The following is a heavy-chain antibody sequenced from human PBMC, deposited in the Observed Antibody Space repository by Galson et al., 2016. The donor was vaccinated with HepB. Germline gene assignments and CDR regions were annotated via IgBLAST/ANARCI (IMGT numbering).Heavy chain of an antibody. CDR2: IKQDGSEK. Sequence: SLRLSCAASGFTFSSYWVSWVRQAPGKGLEWVANIKQDGSEKYYVGSVKGRFAIPRDNAKNSLFLQMNSLRAEDTAVYYCARDSRRKPYSSSQGGLLDYWGQGTLVTVSS. CDR1: GFTFSSYW. V-gene: IGHV3-7*01. J-gene: IGHJ4*02. D-gene: IGHD6-13*01. CDR3: ARDSRRKPYSSSQGGLLDY.